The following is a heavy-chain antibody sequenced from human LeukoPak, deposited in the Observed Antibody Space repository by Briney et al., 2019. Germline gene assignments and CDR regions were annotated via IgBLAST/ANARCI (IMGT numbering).Heavy chain of an antibody. D-gene: IGHD1-26*01. CDR3: ARDLAGVVGVTAWFDP. V-gene: IGHV1-18*01. Sequence: GASVKVSCKASAYTFTSYAISWVRQAPGQGLEWMGWISASNGNTNYAQKLHGRVTMTTDTSMNTVYMELRSLRFDDTAVYYCARDLAGVVGVTAWFDPWGQGTLVTVSS. J-gene: IGHJ5*02. CDR2: ISASNGNT. CDR1: AYTFTSYA.